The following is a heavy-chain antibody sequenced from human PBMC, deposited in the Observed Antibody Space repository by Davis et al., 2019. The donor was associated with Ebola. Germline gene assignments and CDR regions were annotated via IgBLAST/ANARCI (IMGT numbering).Heavy chain of an antibody. V-gene: IGHV3-69-1*01. CDR2: HGTSGDT. CDR1: GFTFSHYG. Sequence: GGSLRLSCVASGFTFSHYGMHWVRQAPGKGLEWVSTHGTSGDTYYADSVKGRFTISRDNAKNSLYLQMNSLRAEDTAVYYCARVQQWLLARWGQGTLVTVSS. J-gene: IGHJ4*02. D-gene: IGHD6-19*01. CDR3: ARVQQWLLAR.